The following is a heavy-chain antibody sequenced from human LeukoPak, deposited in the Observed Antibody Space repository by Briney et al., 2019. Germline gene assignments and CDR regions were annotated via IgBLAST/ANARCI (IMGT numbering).Heavy chain of an antibody. D-gene: IGHD5-12*01. J-gene: IGHJ3*02. V-gene: IGHV4-61*02. Sequence: NPSQTLSLTCTVSGGSISSGTYYWGWIRQPAGKGLEWIGRIYSSGSTNYNPSLKSRVTMSVDTSKNQFSLNLTSVTAADTAVYYCARDLLHRGYAFDIWGQGTMVTVSS. CDR1: GGSISSGTYY. CDR3: ARDLLHRGYAFDI. CDR2: IYSSGST.